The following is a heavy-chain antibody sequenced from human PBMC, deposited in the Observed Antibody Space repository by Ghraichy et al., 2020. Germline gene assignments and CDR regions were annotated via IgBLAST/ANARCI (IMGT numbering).Heavy chain of an antibody. D-gene: IGHD3-3*01. CDR2: IWYDGSEK. Sequence: GGSLRLSCAASGFTFSSYAMHWVRQAPGKGLEWVAVIWYDGSEKYYSDSVRGRFTISRDNSKNTLYLQMNSPRAGDTAMYYCARELRPNAVDVWGQGSTVTVSS. J-gene: IGHJ6*02. CDR1: GFTFSSYA. V-gene: IGHV3-33*01. CDR3: ARELRPNAVDV.